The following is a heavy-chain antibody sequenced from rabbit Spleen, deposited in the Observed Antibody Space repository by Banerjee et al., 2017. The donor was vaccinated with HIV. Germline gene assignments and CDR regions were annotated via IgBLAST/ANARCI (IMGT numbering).Heavy chain of an antibody. CDR1: GFSFSSGYY. J-gene: IGHJ6*01. CDR2: INTGSGSA. D-gene: IGHD8-1*01. V-gene: IGHV1S45*01. Sequence: QEQLVESGGGLVKPGASLTPTCTASGFSFSSGYYICWVRQAPGKGLEWIGCINTGSGSAYYASWAKGRFTISKTSSSTVDLKMTSLTVADTATYFCARDTASSFSSYGMDLWGQGTLVTVS. CDR3: ARDTASSFSSYGMDL.